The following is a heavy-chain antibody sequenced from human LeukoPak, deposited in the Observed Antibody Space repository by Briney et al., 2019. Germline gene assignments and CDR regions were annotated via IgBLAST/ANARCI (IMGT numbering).Heavy chain of an antibody. V-gene: IGHV1-2*02. CDR2: INPNSGGT. CDR1: GYTFTGYY. CDR3: ARDFRTRPGIAAAGTLGY. Sequence: GASVKVSCKASGYTFTGYYMPWVRQAPGQGLEWMGWINPNSGGTNYAQKFQGRVTMTRDTSISTAYMELSRLRSDDTAVYYCARDFRTRPGIAAAGTLGYWGQGTLVTVSS. D-gene: IGHD6-13*01. J-gene: IGHJ4*01.